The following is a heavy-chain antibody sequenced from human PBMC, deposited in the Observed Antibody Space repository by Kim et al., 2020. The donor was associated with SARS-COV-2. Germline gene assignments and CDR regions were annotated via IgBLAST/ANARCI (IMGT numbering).Heavy chain of an antibody. CDR2: IYYTGNT. Sequence: SETLSLTCTVSGGSIGPNSWNWLRQPPGKGLEWIGSIYYTGNTNYNPSLKSQVTLSVDTSKKQPSLRLNSLTAADTAVYFCARDSGGPEAAKAYVFDCWG. J-gene: IGHJ4*01. D-gene: IGHD1-26*01. CDR1: GGSIGPNS. V-gene: IGHV4-59*13. CDR3: ARDSGGPEAAKAYVFDC.